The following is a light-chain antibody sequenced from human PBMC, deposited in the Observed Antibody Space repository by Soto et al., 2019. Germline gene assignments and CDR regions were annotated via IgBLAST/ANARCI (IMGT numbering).Light chain of an antibody. Sequence: QSVLTQPPSVSGAPGQRVTISCTWSSSNIGAGYDVHWYQQLPGTAPKLLIYGNSNRPSGVPDRFSGSKSGTSASLAITVLQAEDEADYYCQSYDSSLSGWVFGGGTKVDRP. V-gene: IGLV1-40*01. J-gene: IGLJ3*02. CDR1: SSNIGAGYD. CDR3: QSYDSSLSGWV. CDR2: GNS.